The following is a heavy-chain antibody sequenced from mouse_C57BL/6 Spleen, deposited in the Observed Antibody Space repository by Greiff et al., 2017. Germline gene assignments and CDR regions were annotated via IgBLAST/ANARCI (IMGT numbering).Heavy chain of an antibody. Sequence: EVKLQESGGDLVKPGGSLKLSCAASGFTFSSYGMSWVRQTPDKRLEWVATISSGGSYTYYPDSVKGRFTISRDNAKNTLYLQMSSLKSEDTAMYYCARQYYYGSSLDYFDYWGQGTTLTVSS. J-gene: IGHJ2*01. V-gene: IGHV5-6*01. CDR2: ISSGGSYT. D-gene: IGHD1-1*01. CDR3: ARQYYYGSSLDYFDY. CDR1: GFTFSSYG.